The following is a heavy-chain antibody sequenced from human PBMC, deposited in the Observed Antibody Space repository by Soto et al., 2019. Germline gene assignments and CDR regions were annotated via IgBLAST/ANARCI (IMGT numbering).Heavy chain of an antibody. D-gene: IGHD6-19*01. CDR1: GFSLSSYW. CDR2: IQSDGSST. Sequence: GGSLRLSCAVSGFSLSSYWMHWVRQAPGKGLVWVSRIQSDGSSTNYADSVKGRFTISRDNAKNTLYLQMDSLRVEDTAVYYCAREKAVAGTIFDYWGQGTLVTVSS. V-gene: IGHV3-74*01. J-gene: IGHJ4*02. CDR3: AREKAVAGTIFDY.